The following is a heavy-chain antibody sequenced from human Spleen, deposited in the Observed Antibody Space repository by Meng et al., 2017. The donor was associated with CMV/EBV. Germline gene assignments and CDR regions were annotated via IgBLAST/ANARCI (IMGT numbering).Heavy chain of an antibody. CDR2: ISSSGSTI. V-gene: IGHV3-11*01. D-gene: IGHD4-23*01. CDR3: ARRVSNDY. Sequence: PRLCCAASGLPFSYYYMSWIRQAPGKGLEWVSYISSSGSTIYYADSVKGRFTISRDNAKNSLYLQMNSLRAEDTAVFYCARRVSNDYWGQGTLVTVSS. J-gene: IGHJ4*02. CDR1: GLPFSYYY.